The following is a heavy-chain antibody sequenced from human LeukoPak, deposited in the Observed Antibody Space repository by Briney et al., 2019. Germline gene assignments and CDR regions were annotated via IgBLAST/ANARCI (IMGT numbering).Heavy chain of an antibody. Sequence: ASVKVSCKASGYTLTGYYMHWVRQAPGQGLEWMGWINPNSGGTNYARKFQGRVTMTRDTSISTAYMELSRLRSDDTAVYYCARQGQLGLGGLDYWGQGTLVTVSS. J-gene: IGHJ4*02. CDR3: ARQGQLGLGGLDY. D-gene: IGHD6-6*01. V-gene: IGHV1-2*02. CDR2: INPNSGGT. CDR1: GYTLTGYY.